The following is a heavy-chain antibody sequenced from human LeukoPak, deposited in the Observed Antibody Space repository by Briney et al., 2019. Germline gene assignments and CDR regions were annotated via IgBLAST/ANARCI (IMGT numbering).Heavy chain of an antibody. V-gene: IGHV1-2*02. CDR1: EYTFTDYY. CDR3: ARAPGALNYYDSSGYPAYYYYMDV. D-gene: IGHD3-22*01. CDR2: INPNSGGT. Sequence: ASVKVSCKASEYTFTDYYMHWVRQAPGQGLEWMGWINPNSGGTNYAQKYQGRVTLTTDTSISTAYMELRSLRSDNTAVYYCARAPGALNYYDSSGYPAYYYYMDVWGKGTTVTVSS. J-gene: IGHJ6*03.